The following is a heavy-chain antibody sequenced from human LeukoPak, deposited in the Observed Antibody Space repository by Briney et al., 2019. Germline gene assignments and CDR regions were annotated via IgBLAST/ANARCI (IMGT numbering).Heavy chain of an antibody. CDR3: ARDSTYCSGGSCYWFNVGY. CDR1: GFTFSSYG. D-gene: IGHD2-15*01. J-gene: IGHJ4*02. V-gene: IGHV3-33*01. Sequence: GGSLRLSCAASGFTFSSYGMHWVRQAPGKGLEWVAVIWYDGSNKYYADSVKGRFTISRDNSKNTLYLQMNSLRAEDTAVYYCARDSTYCSGGSCYWFNVGYWGQGTLVTVSS. CDR2: IWYDGSNK.